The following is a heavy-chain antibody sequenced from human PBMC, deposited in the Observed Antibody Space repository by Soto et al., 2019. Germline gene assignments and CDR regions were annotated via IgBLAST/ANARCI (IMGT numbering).Heavy chain of an antibody. J-gene: IGHJ3*01. CDR3: AYSTGWYRHDV. Sequence: QVQLQESGPGLVKPSGTLSLTCAVSGDSISNSRWWTWVRQPPGKGLEWIGDIFHSGDTNYNPSLKSRVFISVDKSQNQFSLNVSSVTAADTAVYYCAYSTGWYRHDVWGQGTFVTVSS. V-gene: IGHV4-4*02. D-gene: IGHD6-19*01. CDR2: IFHSGDT. CDR1: GDSISNSRW.